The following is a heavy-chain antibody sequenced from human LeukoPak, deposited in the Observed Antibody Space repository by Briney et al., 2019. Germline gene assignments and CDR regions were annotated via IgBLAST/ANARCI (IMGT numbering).Heavy chain of an antibody. Sequence: PGGSLRLSCAASGFTFSSYAMSWVRQAPGKRLEWVSAISGSGGSTYYADSVKGRFTISRDNSKNTLYLQMNSLRAEDTAVYYCAKDLDGWSSSWYEDFDYWGQGTLVTVSS. CDR2: ISGSGGST. J-gene: IGHJ4*02. V-gene: IGHV3-23*01. CDR3: AKDLDGWSSSWYEDFDY. CDR1: GFTFSSYA. D-gene: IGHD6-13*01.